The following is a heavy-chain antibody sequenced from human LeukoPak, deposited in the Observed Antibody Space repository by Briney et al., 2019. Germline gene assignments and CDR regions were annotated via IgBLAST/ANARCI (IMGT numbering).Heavy chain of an antibody. CDR3: ARESRYSGYASTYYFDY. J-gene: IGHJ4*02. V-gene: IGHV1-46*01. D-gene: IGHD5-12*01. CDR1: GYTFTSYY. Sequence: ASVKVSCKASGYTFTSYYMHWVRQAPGQGLEWMGIINPSGGSTSYAQKFQGRVTMTRDTSISTAYMELSRLRSDDTAVYYCARESRYSGYASTYYFDYWGQGTLVTVSS. CDR2: INPSGGST.